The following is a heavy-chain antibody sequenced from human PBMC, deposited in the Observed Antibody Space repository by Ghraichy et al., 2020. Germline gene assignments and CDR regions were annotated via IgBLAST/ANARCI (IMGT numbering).Heavy chain of an antibody. CDR2: IYYSGST. Sequence: SETLSLTCTVSGGSISSSSYYWGWIRQPPGKGLEWIGSIYYSGSTYYNPSLKSRVTISVDTSKNQFSLKLSSVTAADTAVYYCARQSTYYDILTGSKLIDYWGQGTLVTVSS. CDR1: GGSISSSSYY. D-gene: IGHD3-9*01. V-gene: IGHV4-39*01. J-gene: IGHJ4*02. CDR3: ARQSTYYDILTGSKLIDY.